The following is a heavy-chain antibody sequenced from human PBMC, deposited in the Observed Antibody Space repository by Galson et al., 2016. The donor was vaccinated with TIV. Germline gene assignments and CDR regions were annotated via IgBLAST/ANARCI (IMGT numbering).Heavy chain of an antibody. CDR2: IYSNDNT. J-gene: IGHJ4*02. CDR3: AREGRGDAYPNNFDY. V-gene: IGHV3-53*01. Sequence: SLRLSCAASGFSVSYKHMIWVRQTPGKGLEWVSLIYSNDNTYYADSVKGRFTISRDNSKNTLYLQMNSLTAEDTSIYYCAREGRGDAYPNNFDYWGQGTLVTVSS. CDR1: GFSVSYKH. D-gene: IGHD5-24*01.